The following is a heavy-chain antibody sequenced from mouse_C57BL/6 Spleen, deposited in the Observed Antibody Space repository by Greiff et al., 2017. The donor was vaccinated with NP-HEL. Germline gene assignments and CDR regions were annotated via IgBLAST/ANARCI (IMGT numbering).Heavy chain of an antibody. CDR3: TKLRRDHFDY. CDR2: IRLKSDNYAT. V-gene: IGHV6-3*01. J-gene: IGHJ2*01. D-gene: IGHD2-4*01. CDR1: GFTFSNYW. Sequence: EVKLQESGGGLVQPGGSMKLSCVASGFTFSNYWMNWVRQSPEKGLEWVAQIRLKSDNYATHYAESVKGRFTISRDDSKSSVYLQMNNLRAEDTGIYYCTKLRRDHFDYWGQGTTLTVSS.